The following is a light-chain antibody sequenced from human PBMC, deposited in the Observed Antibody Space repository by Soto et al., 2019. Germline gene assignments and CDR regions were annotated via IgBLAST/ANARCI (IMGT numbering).Light chain of an antibody. CDR1: QSVSNSF. V-gene: IGKV3-20*01. CDR2: AAS. Sequence: EIVMTQSPATLSVSPGERASLSCRASQSVSNSFLAWYQQKPGQSPRLLIYAASARAIGIPDRFSGSGSGTDFTLTISRLEPEDFAVYYCQQYGHSPRTFGQGTKWIS. J-gene: IGKJ1*01. CDR3: QQYGHSPRT.